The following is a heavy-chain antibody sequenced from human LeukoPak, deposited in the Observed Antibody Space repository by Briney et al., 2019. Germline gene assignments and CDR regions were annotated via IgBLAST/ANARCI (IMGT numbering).Heavy chain of an antibody. CDR1: GGSISSGDYY. J-gene: IGHJ4*02. Sequence: SQTLSLTCTVSGGSISSGDYYWSWIRQPPGKGLEWIGYIYYSGSTYYKTPLKGRVTISVDTSKNQFSLKLSSVTAANTAVYYCARASSTSLYFDYWGQGTLVTVSS. V-gene: IGHV4-30-4*08. CDR2: IYYSGST. CDR3: ARASSTSLYFDY. D-gene: IGHD2-2*01.